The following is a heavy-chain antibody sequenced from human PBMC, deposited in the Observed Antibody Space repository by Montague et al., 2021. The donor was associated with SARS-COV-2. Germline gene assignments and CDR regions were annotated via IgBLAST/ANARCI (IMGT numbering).Heavy chain of an antibody. CDR1: GFTFSFFA. V-gene: IGHV3-30*04. CDR2: ITCGGNVI. D-gene: IGHD3-10*02. Sequence: SLRLSCAASGFTFSFFAMHWFRQAPGKGLELAALITCGGNVIYYADSVKGRFTISRDNYKNTLYLQMNSLGAKDTAVYYCAREFYILVRGRRGFDYWGQGTSVTVSS. CDR3: AREFYILVRGRRGFDY. J-gene: IGHJ4*02.